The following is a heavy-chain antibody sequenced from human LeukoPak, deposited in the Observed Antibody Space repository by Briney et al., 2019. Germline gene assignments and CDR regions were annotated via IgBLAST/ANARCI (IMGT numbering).Heavy chain of an antibody. J-gene: IGHJ2*01. CDR3: AKVPQVSSGSPSAVPHLWYFDL. V-gene: IGHV3-23*01. Sequence: PGGSLRLSCAASGFTFSNSAMSLVRQAPGKGLEWVATLRGTGRAYYADSVKGRFTISRDSSRNTLYLQMNSLSADDRAVYYCAKVPQVSSGSPSAVPHLWYFDLWGRGTLVTVSS. CDR1: GFTFSNSA. CDR2: LRGTGRA. D-gene: IGHD1-26*01.